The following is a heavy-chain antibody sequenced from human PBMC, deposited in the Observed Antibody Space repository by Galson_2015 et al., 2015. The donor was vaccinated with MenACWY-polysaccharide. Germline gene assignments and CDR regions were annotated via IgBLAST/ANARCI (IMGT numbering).Heavy chain of an antibody. CDR1: GFTFSSYA. J-gene: IGHJ4*02. V-gene: IGHV3-30-3*01. CDR2: ISYDGSNK. D-gene: IGHD5-12*01. Sequence: SLRLSCAASGFTFSSYAMHWVRQAPGKGLEWVAVISYDGSNKYYADSVKGRFTISRDNSKNTLYLRMNSLRAEDTAVYYCARQLIVATITCFDYWGQGTLVTVSS. CDR3: ARQLIVATITCFDY.